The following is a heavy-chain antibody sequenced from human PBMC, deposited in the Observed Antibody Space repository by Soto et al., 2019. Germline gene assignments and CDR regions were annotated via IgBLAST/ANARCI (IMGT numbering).Heavy chain of an antibody. V-gene: IGHV1-8*02. D-gene: IGHD6-13*01. J-gene: IGHJ4*02. Sequence: ASVKVSCKAPADTFTSYYIHWVRQAPGHGLEWMGIINPNGGNTGYAQKFQGRVTMTRNTSISTAYMELSSLRSEDTAVYYCARGPPIYSSSWTKASDYWGQGTLVTVSS. CDR3: ARGPPIYSSSWTKASDY. CDR1: ADTFTSYY. CDR2: INPNGGNT.